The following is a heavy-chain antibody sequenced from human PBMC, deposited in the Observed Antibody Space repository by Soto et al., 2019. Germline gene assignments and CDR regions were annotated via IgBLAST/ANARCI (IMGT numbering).Heavy chain of an antibody. J-gene: IGHJ4*02. D-gene: IGHD3-3*01. V-gene: IGHV3-23*01. Sequence: QAGGSLRLSCAASGFSFGIYALSWVRQAPGKGLEWVSTISGSDGKTFYADSVKGRFSISRDTSQSTLYLQMNSLRADDTAMYYCARWSYLDYWGQGTRVTVSS. CDR3: ARWSYLDY. CDR1: GFSFGIYA. CDR2: ISGSDGKT.